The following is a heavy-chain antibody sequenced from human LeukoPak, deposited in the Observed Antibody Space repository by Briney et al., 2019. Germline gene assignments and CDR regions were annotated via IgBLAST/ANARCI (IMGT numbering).Heavy chain of an antibody. J-gene: IGHJ4*02. V-gene: IGHV3-23*01. D-gene: IGHD4-23*01. CDR1: GGTFSSYA. Sequence: SCKASGGTFSSYAFSWVRQAPGKGLEWVSSVSGSAGSTYYADSVKGRFTISRDNSKNTLYLQMNSLRADDTAVYYCAKVGGNVGFWGQGTLVTVSS. CDR3: AKVGGNVGF. CDR2: VSGSAGST.